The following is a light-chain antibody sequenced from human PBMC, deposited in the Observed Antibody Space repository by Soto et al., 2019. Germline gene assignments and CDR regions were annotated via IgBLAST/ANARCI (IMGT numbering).Light chain of an antibody. CDR3: QQRSNWPPVIT. CDR1: QSFSSY. Sequence: EIVLTQSPATLSLSPGERATLSCRASQSFSSYLAWYQQKPGQAPRLLIYDASKRATGIPARFSGRGSGTDCTRTISSLEPEDFAVYYCQQRSNWPPVITFGQGTRLEIK. CDR2: DAS. V-gene: IGKV3-11*01. J-gene: IGKJ5*01.